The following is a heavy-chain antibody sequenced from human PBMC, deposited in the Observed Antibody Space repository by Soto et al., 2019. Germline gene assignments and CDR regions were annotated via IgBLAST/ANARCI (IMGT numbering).Heavy chain of an antibody. Sequence: QVQLVQSGAEVKKPGSSVKVSCKASGGTFSSYTISWVRQAPGQGLEWMGRIIPILGIANYAQKFQGRVTLTADKSTRTAYMELSSLRSEDTAVYYCARGGGSYYVGWFDPWGQGTLVTVSS. CDR3: ARGGGSYYVGWFDP. J-gene: IGHJ5*02. CDR1: GGTFSSYT. CDR2: IIPILGIA. D-gene: IGHD1-26*01. V-gene: IGHV1-69*02.